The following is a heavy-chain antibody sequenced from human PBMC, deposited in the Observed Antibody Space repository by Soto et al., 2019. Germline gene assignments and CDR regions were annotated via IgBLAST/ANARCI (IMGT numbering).Heavy chain of an antibody. J-gene: IGHJ6*02. V-gene: IGHV5-51*01. CDR2: IYPGDSDT. D-gene: IGHD1-26*01. Sequence: GESLKISCKGSGYSFTSYWIGWVRQMPGKGLEWMGIIYPGDSDTRYSPSFQGQVTISADKSISTAYLQWSSLKASDTALYYCARGGEWENYYDSSMDVWGQGTRVSVS. CDR3: ARGGEWENYYDSSMDV. CDR1: GYSFTSYW.